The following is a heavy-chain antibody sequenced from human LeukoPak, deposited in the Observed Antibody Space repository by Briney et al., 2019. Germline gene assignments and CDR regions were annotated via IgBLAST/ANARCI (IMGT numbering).Heavy chain of an antibody. CDR1: GFTFSSYS. Sequence: GSLRLSCAASGFTFSSYSMNWIRQPPGKGLEWIGEINHSGSTNYNPSLKSRVTISVDTSKNQFSLKLSSVTAADTAVYYCARSSSDDAFDIWGQGTMVTVSS. V-gene: IGHV4-34*01. CDR2: INHSGST. CDR3: ARSSSDDAFDI. J-gene: IGHJ3*02. D-gene: IGHD3-10*01.